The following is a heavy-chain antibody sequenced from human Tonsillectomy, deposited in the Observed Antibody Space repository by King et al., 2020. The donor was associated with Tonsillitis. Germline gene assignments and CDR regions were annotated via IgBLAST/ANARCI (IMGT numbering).Heavy chain of an antibody. CDR1: GGSISSYY. CDR2: IYTSGST. J-gene: IGHJ4*02. D-gene: IGHD1-26*01. V-gene: IGHV4-4*07. CDR3: ARDLRYSGSYFPDS. Sequence: PLQESGPGLVKPSETLSLTCTVSGGSISSYYWSWIRQPAGKGLEWIGRIYTSGSTNCNPSLKSRVTMSLDTSKNHFSLRLTSVTAADTAVYYCARDLRYSGSYFPDSWGQGTLVTVSS.